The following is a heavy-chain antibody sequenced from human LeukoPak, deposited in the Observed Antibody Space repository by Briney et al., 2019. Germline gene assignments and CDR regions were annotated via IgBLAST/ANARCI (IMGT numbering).Heavy chain of an antibody. Sequence: SETLSLTCTVSGGSISSYYWNWIRQPPGKGLEWIGYIYYSGSTNYSPSLKSRVIISIDTSKNQFSLKLSSVTAADTADYYCARLLPRTGTTAYYFHNDMDVWGKGTTVTISS. J-gene: IGHJ6*03. V-gene: IGHV4-59*12. D-gene: IGHD1-1*01. CDR3: ARLLPRTGTTAYYFHNDMDV. CDR1: GGSISSYY. CDR2: IYYSGST.